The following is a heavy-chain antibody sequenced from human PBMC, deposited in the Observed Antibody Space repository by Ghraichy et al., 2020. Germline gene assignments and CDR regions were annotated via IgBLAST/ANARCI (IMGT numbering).Heavy chain of an antibody. V-gene: IGHV3-23*01. CDR3: AKPRGGY. D-gene: IGHD3-10*01. J-gene: IGHJ4*02. CDR2: ITNTGAGT. CDR1: GFSFSSNA. Sequence: GGSLRLSCAASGFSFSSNAMSWVRQAPGKGLEWVSTITNTGAGTYYADSVKGRFIISRDNSKNTVYLQMNSLRPEDTAIYSCAKPRGGYWGQGTLVTVSS.